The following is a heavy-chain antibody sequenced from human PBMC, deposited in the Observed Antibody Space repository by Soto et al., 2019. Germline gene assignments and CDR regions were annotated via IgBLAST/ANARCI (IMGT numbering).Heavy chain of an antibody. CDR1: GFTFSSYA. J-gene: IGHJ4*02. V-gene: IGHV3-23*01. D-gene: IGHD6-13*01. CDR2: IGGSGVAI. Sequence: EVQLLESGGGLIQPGGSLRLSCAGSGFTFSSYAMTWVRQAPGKGLEWVSTIGGSGVAIYYADSVRGRFTISRDNSKNTLYLQMNSLSSVDTAIYFCAKGRSYSSNDYIFAYWGQGTLVTVSS. CDR3: AKGRSYSSNDYIFAY.